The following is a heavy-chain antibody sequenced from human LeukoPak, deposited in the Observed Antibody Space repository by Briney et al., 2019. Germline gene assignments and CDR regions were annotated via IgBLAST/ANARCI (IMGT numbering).Heavy chain of an antibody. J-gene: IGHJ5*02. CDR1: GYSFTSYW. V-gene: IGHV5-51*01. D-gene: IGHD6-19*01. CDR3: ARGPGIAVAGTENWFDP. Sequence: GESLKISCKGSGYSFTSYWIGWVRQMPGKGLEWMGIIYPGDSDTRYSPSFQGQVTISADKSISTAYLQWSSLKASDTAMYYCARGPGIAVAGTENWFDPWGLGTLVTVSS. CDR2: IYPGDSDT.